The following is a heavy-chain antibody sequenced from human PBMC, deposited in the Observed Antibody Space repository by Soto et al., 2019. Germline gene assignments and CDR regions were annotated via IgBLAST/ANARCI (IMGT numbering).Heavy chain of an antibody. J-gene: IGHJ2*01. CDR1: GFSFRDSG. D-gene: IGHD2-15*01. V-gene: IGHV3-30*18. Sequence: QLQLVESGGGVVQPGKSVRLSCAASGFSFRDSGMHWVRQAPGKGLEWVAVVSNDDSYKYYADSVKGRFTISRDNSRNTLDLQMNSLKTEDTAMYYCAKGGPDAAVFWYFDLWGRGTLVTVSS. CDR3: AKGGPDAAVFWYFDL. CDR2: VSNDDSYK.